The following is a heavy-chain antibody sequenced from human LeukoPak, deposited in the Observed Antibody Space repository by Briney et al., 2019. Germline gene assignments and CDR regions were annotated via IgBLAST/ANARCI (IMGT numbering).Heavy chain of an antibody. CDR3: ARLYSSSSA. V-gene: IGHV4-34*01. Sequence: SETLSLTCAVYGGSFSGYYWSWIRQPPGKGLEWIGEINHSGSTNYNPSLKSRVTISVDTSKNQFSLKLSTVAAADTAVYYCARLYSSSSAWGQGTLVTVSS. CDR1: GGSFSGYY. D-gene: IGHD6-6*01. CDR2: INHSGST. J-gene: IGHJ5*02.